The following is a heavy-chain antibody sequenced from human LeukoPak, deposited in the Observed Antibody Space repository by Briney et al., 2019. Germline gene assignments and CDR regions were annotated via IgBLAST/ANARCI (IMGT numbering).Heavy chain of an antibody. J-gene: IGHJ4*02. D-gene: IGHD3-9*01. CDR1: GFTFSSYG. Sequence: GGSLRLSCAASGFTFSSYGMHWVRQAPGKGLEWVAVIWYDGSNKYYAASVKGRFTISRDNSKNTLYLQMNSLRAEDTDVYYWGRERPKGPQIRYFDWLLSGFDYWGQGNLVTVSS. CDR2: IWYDGSNK. CDR3: GRERPKGPQIRYFDWLLSGFDY. V-gene: IGHV3-33*01.